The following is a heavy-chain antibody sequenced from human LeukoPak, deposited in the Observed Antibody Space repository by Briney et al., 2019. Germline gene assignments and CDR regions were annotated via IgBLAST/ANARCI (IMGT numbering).Heavy chain of an antibody. CDR2: INHSGST. V-gene: IGHV4-34*01. J-gene: IGHJ4*02. D-gene: IGHD2-15*01. CDR3: ARVFCSGGSCYSIGGFDY. CDR1: GGSFSGYY. Sequence: SETLSLTCAVYGGSFSGYYWSWIRQPPRKGLEWIGEINHSGSTNYNPSLRSRVTISVDTSKNQFSLKLSSVTAADTAVYYCARVFCSGGSCYSIGGFDYWGQGTLVTVSS.